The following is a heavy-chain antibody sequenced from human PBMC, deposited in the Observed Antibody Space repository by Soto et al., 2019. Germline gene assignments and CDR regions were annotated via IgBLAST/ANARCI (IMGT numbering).Heavy chain of an antibody. J-gene: IGHJ6*02. CDR3: ARGLSGMDV. CDR2: ISAYNGNT. V-gene: IGHV1-18*01. CDR1: GYPFSDNH. D-gene: IGHD2-15*01. Sequence: ASVKVSCKASGYPFSDNHIHWLRQAPGQGLEWMGWISAYNGNTNYAQKLQGRVTMTTDTSTSTAYMELRSLRSDDTAVYYCARGLSGMDVWGQGTTVTVSS.